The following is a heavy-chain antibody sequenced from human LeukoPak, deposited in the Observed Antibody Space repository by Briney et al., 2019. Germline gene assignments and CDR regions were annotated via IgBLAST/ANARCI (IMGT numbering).Heavy chain of an antibody. Sequence: VGSLRLSCAASGHSFTDYAWGWLRQAPGHGLEGLSGMSGSGGTYYADSVRGRFTISRDIYKDTLHLQMDSLRADDTAVYYCAKGCLCYSGLSSWFDPWGQGTLVIVSS. CDR2: MSGSGGT. V-gene: IGHV3-23*01. J-gene: IGHJ5*02. CDR3: AKGCLCYSGLSSWFDP. D-gene: IGHD2-15*01. CDR1: GHSFTDYA.